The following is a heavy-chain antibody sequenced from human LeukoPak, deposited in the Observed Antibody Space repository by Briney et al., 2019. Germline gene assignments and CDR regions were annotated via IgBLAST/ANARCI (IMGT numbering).Heavy chain of an antibody. CDR1: GFTFSSCW. CDR3: AREIPNYGDTTFDY. D-gene: IGHD4-17*01. J-gene: IGHJ4*02. V-gene: IGHV3-74*01. Sequence: GGSLRLSCAASGFTFSSCWMHWVRQAPGKGLVWVSRINSDGSSTSYADSVKGRFTISRDNAKNTLYLQMNSLRAEDTAVYYCAREIPNYGDTTFDYWGQGTLVTVSS. CDR2: INSDGSST.